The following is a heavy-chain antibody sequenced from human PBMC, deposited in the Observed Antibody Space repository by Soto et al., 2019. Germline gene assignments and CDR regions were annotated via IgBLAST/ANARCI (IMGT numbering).Heavy chain of an antibody. CDR3: AVGFRSGWVFDY. CDR2: MHPNSGIT. J-gene: IGHJ4*02. V-gene: IGHV1-8*01. D-gene: IGHD6-19*01. Sequence: GASVKVSCKASGYTFTSSDISWVRQATGQGPEWLGWMHPNSGITGYTQKFQGRVTMTRNTSISTAYMELSSLRSEDTAVYYCAVGFRSGWVFDYWGQGALVTVSS. CDR1: GYTFTSSD.